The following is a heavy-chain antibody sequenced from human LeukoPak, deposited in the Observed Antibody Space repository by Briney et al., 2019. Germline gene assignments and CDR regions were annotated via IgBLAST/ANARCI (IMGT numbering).Heavy chain of an antibody. CDR2: INHSGST. CDR3: ARDCSSTSCYGFDP. D-gene: IGHD2-2*01. V-gene: IGHV4-34*01. J-gene: IGHJ5*02. CDR1: GGSFSGYY. Sequence: SETLSLTCAVYGGSFSGYYWSWIRQPPGKGLEWIGEINHSGSTNYNPSLKSRVTISVDTSKNQFSLKLSSVTAADTAVYYCARDCSSTSCYGFDPWGQGTLVTVSS.